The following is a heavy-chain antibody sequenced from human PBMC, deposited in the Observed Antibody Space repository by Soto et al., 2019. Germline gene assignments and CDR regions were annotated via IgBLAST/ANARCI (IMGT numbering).Heavy chain of an antibody. D-gene: IGHD4-17*01. CDR2: ISYDGSNK. V-gene: IGHV3-30*18. Sequence: QVQLVESGGGVVQPGRSLRLSCAASGFTFSSYGMHWVRQAPGKGLEWVAVISYDGSNKYYADSVKGRFTISRDNSKNTLYLQMNSLRAEDTAVYYCAKAPTTTVTTFMHYGMDVW. J-gene: IGHJ6*01. CDR3: AKAPTTTVTTFMHYGMDV. CDR1: GFTFSSYG.